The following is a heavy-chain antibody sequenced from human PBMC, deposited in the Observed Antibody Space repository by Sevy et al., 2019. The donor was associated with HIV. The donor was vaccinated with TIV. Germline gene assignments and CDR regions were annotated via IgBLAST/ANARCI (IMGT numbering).Heavy chain of an antibody. Sequence: ASVKVSCKASGYTFSSYGISWVRQAPGQGLEWMGWISAYNGNTNYAQKFQGRITMTTDTSTSTAYMELRGLRSDDTAVCHCARDIRTYDYVWGSYRFDYWGQGTLVTVSS. J-gene: IGHJ4*02. CDR1: GYTFSSYG. CDR3: ARDIRTYDYVWGSYRFDY. CDR2: ISAYNGNT. V-gene: IGHV1-18*04. D-gene: IGHD3-16*02.